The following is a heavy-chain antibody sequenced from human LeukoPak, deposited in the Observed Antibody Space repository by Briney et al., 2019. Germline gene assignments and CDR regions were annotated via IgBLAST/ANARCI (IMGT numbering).Heavy chain of an antibody. J-gene: IGHJ4*02. V-gene: IGHV3-30*02. CDR1: GFTFSSYG. D-gene: IGHD3-10*01. Sequence: GGSLRLSCAASGFTFSSYGMHWVRQAPGKGLEWVAFIRYDGSNKYYADSVKGRFTISRDNAKNTLYLQMNSLRAEDTAVYYCARDWYYSIDYWGQGTLVTVSS. CDR2: IRYDGSNK. CDR3: ARDWYYSIDY.